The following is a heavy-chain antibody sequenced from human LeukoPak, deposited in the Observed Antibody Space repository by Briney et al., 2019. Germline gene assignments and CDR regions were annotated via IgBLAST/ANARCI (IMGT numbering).Heavy chain of an antibody. V-gene: IGHV1-2*02. J-gene: IGHJ4*02. CDR1: GYTFTGYY. Sequence: ASVKVSCKASGYTFTGYYMHWVRQAPGQGLEWMGWINPNSGGTNYAQKLQGRVTMTRDTSISTAYMELSRLRSDDTAVYYCARHSSGYYSLSNFDYWGQGTLVTVSS. D-gene: IGHD3-22*01. CDR2: INPNSGGT. CDR3: ARHSSGYYSLSNFDY.